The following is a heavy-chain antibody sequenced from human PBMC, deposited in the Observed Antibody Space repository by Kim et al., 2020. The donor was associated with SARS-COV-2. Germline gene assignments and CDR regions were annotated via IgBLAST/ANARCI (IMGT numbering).Heavy chain of an antibody. CDR2: INTNTGNP. CDR3: ARGQRYYYDSSGYSDFDY. Sequence: ASVKVSCKASGYTFTSYAMNWVRQAPGQGLEWMGWINTNTGNPTYAQGFTGRFVFSLDTSVSTAYLQISSLKAEDTAVYYCARGQRYYYDSSGYSDFDYWGHGTLVTVSS. J-gene: IGHJ4*01. V-gene: IGHV7-4-1*02. D-gene: IGHD3-22*01. CDR1: GYTFTSYA.